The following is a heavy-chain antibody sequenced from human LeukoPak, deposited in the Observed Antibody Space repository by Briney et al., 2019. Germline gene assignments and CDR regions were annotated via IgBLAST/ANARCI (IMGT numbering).Heavy chain of an antibody. Sequence: GGSLRLSCAASGLTVSSKYMSWVRQAPGEGLEWVSVMYNNGNTHYADSVKGRFTISRDNVKNMLYLQMNSLRPEDTAVYYCARVGGDRVAYWGQGTLVTVSS. J-gene: IGHJ4*02. CDR1: GLTVSSKY. CDR3: ARVGGDRVAY. CDR2: MYNNGNT. D-gene: IGHD4-17*01. V-gene: IGHV3-53*01.